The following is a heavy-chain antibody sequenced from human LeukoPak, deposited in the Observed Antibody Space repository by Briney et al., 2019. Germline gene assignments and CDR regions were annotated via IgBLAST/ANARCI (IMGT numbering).Heavy chain of an antibody. CDR1: GFTFSNYA. Sequence: GGSLRLSSEVSGFTFSNYAMSWVRQAPGKGLEWVSVISGNGGSTYYADSVKGRFTISRDNSKNTLYLHMRSLRAEDTAVYYCAKDVIAYCSAGSCGAFDYWGQGTPVTVSS. D-gene: IGHD2-15*01. J-gene: IGHJ4*02. V-gene: IGHV3-23*01. CDR3: AKDVIAYCSAGSCGAFDY. CDR2: ISGNGGST.